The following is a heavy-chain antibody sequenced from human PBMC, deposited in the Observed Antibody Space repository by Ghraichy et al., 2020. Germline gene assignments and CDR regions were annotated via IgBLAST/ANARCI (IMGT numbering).Heavy chain of an antibody. Sequence: SVKVSCKASGFTFTSSAVQWVRQARGQRLEWIGWIVVGSGNTNYAQKFQERVTITRDMSTSTAYMELSSLRSEDTAVYYCAAESHDYGGNLTNWGQGTLVTVSS. D-gene: IGHD4-23*01. V-gene: IGHV1-58*01. J-gene: IGHJ4*02. CDR3: AAESHDYGGNLTN. CDR1: GFTFTSSA. CDR2: IVVGSGNT.